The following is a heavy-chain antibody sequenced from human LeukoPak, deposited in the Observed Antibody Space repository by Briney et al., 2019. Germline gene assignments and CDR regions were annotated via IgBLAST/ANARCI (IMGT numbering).Heavy chain of an antibody. CDR2: MNPNSGNT. CDR3: ARVTPGYYDSSGYPDY. D-gene: IGHD3-22*01. J-gene: IGHJ4*02. CDR1: GYTFTSYG. V-gene: IGHV1-8*02. Sequence: ASVKVSCKASGYTFTSYGINWVRQATGQGLEWMGWMNPNSGNTGYAQKFQGRVTMTRNTSISTAYMELSSLRSEDTAVYYCARVTPGYYDSSGYPDYWGQGTLVTVSS.